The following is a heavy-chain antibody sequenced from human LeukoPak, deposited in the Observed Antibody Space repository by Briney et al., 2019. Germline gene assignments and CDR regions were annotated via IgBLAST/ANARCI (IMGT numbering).Heavy chain of an antibody. CDR2: ISDDGNNK. CDR1: GFTFSNYA. CDR3: ARGGGGSYYHLLDY. Sequence: PGRSLTLSCAASGFTFSNYAVRWVRQAPGKGLDWVAVISDDGNNKYYSDSVKGRFTISRDNAKNSLYLQMNSLRAEDTAVYYCARGGGGSYYHLLDYWGQGTLVTVSS. V-gene: IGHV3-30-3*01. D-gene: IGHD1-26*01. J-gene: IGHJ4*02.